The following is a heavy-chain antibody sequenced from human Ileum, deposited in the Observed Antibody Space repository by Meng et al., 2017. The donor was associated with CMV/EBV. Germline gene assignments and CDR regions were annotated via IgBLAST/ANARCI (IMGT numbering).Heavy chain of an antibody. J-gene: IGHJ5*02. CDR2: IFFSGNT. CDR1: GASISSGDYY. V-gene: IGHV4-30-4*08. D-gene: IGHD6-13*01. Sequence: VHLQESGPGLVKPSKTLSLRCNVSGASISSGDYYWSWIRQPPGKGLEWIGYIFFSGNTYYNPSLNNRVIISIDTPRNQFSLKVDSVTAADTAVYYCARFRIAALGNLFDPWGHGTLVTVSS. CDR3: ARFRIAALGNLFDP.